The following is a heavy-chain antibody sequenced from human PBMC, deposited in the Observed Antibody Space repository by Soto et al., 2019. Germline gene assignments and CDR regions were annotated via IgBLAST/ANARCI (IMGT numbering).Heavy chain of an antibody. J-gene: IGHJ4*01. D-gene: IGHD2-15*01. CDR2: ISVYKGNT. CDR1: GYTFPSYG. CDR3: ARDDCGDGSCYRRLDY. V-gene: IGHV1-18*01. Sequence: QVQLVQSGAEVKKPGASVKVSCKASGYTFPSYGISWVRQPPGQGLEWMGWISVYKGNTNYAQMIQGRVTMTTDTSTGTASMGLRSLESGDTAVYYCARDDCGDGSCYRRLDYWGQEPWSPSPQ.